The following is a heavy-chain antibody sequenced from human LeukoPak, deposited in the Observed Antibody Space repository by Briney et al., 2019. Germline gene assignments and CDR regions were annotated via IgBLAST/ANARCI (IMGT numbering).Heavy chain of an antibody. CDR2: ISAYNGNT. CDR1: GYTFTSYH. V-gene: IGHV1-18*04. CDR3: ARDPAYYYDSSGYPNWFDP. Sequence: ASVKVSCKASGYTFTSYHMHWVRQAPGQGLEWMGWISAYNGNTNYAQKLQGRVTMTTDTSTSTAYMELRSLRSDDTAVYYCARDPAYYYDSSGYPNWFDPWGQGTLVTVSS. J-gene: IGHJ5*02. D-gene: IGHD3-22*01.